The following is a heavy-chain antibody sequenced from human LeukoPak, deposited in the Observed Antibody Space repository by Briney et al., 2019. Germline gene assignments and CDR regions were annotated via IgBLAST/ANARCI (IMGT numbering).Heavy chain of an antibody. D-gene: IGHD2-21*01. CDR1: GFTFSSYG. Sequence: QPGGSLRLSCAASGFTFSSYGMHWVRQAPGKGLEWVSYISYSGAAIYFADSVKGRFTISRDNAKNSLYLQMNSLRAEDTAVYYCARDRSKVANCGGDCGMDVWGQGTTVTVSS. CDR2: ISYSGAAI. J-gene: IGHJ6*02. CDR3: ARDRSKVANCGGDCGMDV. V-gene: IGHV3-48*04.